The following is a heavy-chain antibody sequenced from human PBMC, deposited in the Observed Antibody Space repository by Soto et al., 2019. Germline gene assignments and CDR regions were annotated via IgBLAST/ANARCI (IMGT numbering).Heavy chain of an antibody. CDR2: INHSGST. J-gene: IGHJ5*02. CDR3: ARGLRPLWSS. V-gene: IGHV4-34*01. D-gene: IGHD3-10*01. CDR1: GGSFSGYY. Sequence: QVQLQQWGAGLLKPSETLSLTCAVYGGSFSGYYWSWIRQPPGKGLEWIGEINHSGSTNYNPSLKGRVTISVDTSKNQFSLKLSSVTAADTAVYYCARGLRPLWSSWGQGTLVTVSS.